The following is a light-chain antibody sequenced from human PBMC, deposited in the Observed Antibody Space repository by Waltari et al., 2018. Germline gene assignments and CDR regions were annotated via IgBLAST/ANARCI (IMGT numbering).Light chain of an antibody. CDR2: VNSDGSH. J-gene: IGLJ3*02. CDR3: ETGGHGTWV. CDR1: SGHSSNI. V-gene: IGLV4-69*01. Sequence: QLVLTQSPSASASLGASVKLTCTLSSGHSSNIIAWLQQQPGKGPRYLMQVNSDGSHRKGDWIPDRFPGSSSGAERYLTISSLQSEDEADYYCETGGHGTWVFGGGTKLTVL.